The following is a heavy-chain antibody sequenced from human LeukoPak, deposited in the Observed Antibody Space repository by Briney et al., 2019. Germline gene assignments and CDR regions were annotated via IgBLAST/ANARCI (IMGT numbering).Heavy chain of an antibody. CDR1: GDSISRSDSY. V-gene: IGHV4-39*01. J-gene: IGHJ1*01. Sequence: SETLSLTCSVSGDSISRSDSYWDWIRQPPGKGLQWIGTIYYSGRTYYSPSLKSRVTISLDTSNNQFSLNLRSVTAADTEVYYCARRRYYDGSGYLEWGQGTLLSVSS. D-gene: IGHD3-22*01. CDR2: IYYSGRT. CDR3: ARRRYYDGSGYLE.